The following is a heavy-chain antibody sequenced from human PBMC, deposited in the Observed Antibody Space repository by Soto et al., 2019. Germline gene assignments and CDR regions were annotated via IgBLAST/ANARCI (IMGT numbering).Heavy chain of an antibody. CDR3: AKTNGGYSTSGYNSYGMTS. V-gene: IGHV3-30*18. D-gene: IGHD6-13*01. Sequence: QVQLVESGGGVVQPGRSLRLSCAASGFTFSSYGMHWVRQAPGKGLEWVAVISYDGSNKYYADSVKGRFTISRDNSKNTLYLQRNGLGAENPALYYCAKTNGGYSTSGYNSYGMTSGAKGPRSPSP. CDR2: ISYDGSNK. J-gene: IGHJ6*02. CDR1: GFTFSSYG.